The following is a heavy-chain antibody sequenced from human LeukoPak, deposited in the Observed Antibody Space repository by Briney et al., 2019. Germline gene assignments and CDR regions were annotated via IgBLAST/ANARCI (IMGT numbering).Heavy chain of an antibody. D-gene: IGHD5-24*01. CDR1: GYSFTTYW. J-gene: IGHJ3*02. V-gene: IGHV5-51*01. CDR2: IYPGDSET. CDR3: TRSPRDGYHDSFDI. Sequence: PGESLKISCKGSGYSFTTYWIAWVRQMPGEGLEWMGIIYPGDSETRYSPSFQGQVTISADKSITTAYLQWGSLKASDTAMYYCTRSPRDGYHDSFDIWGQGTTVTV.